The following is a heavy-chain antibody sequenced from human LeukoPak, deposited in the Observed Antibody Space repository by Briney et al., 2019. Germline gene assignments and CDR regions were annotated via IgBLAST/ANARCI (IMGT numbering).Heavy chain of an antibody. V-gene: IGHV4-4*07. CDR1: GGSISSYY. D-gene: IGHD3-22*01. CDR2: IYTSGST. Sequence: SETLSLTCTVSGGSISSYYWSWIRQPAGKGLEWIGRIYTSGSTNYNPSLKSRVTMSVDTSKNQFSLKLSSVTAADTAVYYCARDLRRGTGDSSSYPVRRWFDPWGQGTLVTVSS. CDR3: ARDLRRGTGDSSSYPVRRWFDP. J-gene: IGHJ5*02.